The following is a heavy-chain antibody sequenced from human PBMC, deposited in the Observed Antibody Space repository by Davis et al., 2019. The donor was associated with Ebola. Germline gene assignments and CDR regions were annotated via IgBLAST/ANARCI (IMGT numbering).Heavy chain of an antibody. D-gene: IGHD3-10*01. CDR2: IYYSVGT. J-gene: IGHJ6*02. CDR3: ARERGVRGLYYYYGMDV. CDR1: GGSFSGYS. V-gene: IGHV4-59*01. Sequence: MPSETLSPTCAVYGGSFSGYSWSWIRQLAGKGLEWIGYIYYSVGTNYNPSLKSQFTISVDTSKNQFTLKLSSVTAADTAVYYCARERGVRGLYYYYGMDVWGQGTTVTVSS.